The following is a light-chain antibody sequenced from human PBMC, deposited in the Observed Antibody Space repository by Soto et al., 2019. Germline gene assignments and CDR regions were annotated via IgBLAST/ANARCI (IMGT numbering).Light chain of an antibody. CDR1: SSDVGGYNY. CDR3: SSYTSSSTLAV. CDR2: DVT. Sequence: QSALTQPASVSGSPGQSITISCTGTSSDVGGYNYVSWYQQNPGKAPKLMIYDVTDRPSGVSNRFSGSKSGNTASLTISGLQAEDEAYYYCSSYTSSSTLAVFGGGTQLTVL. J-gene: IGLJ2*01. V-gene: IGLV2-14*01.